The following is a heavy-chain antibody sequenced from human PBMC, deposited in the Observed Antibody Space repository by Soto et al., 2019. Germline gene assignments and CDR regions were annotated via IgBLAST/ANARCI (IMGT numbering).Heavy chain of an antibody. Sequence: ASVKVSCKTSGYTFINYDINWVRQAPGKGLEWMGLMNPKSGKTGYAQRFQGRVSMTRDTSTSTAYMELNSLRSEDTATYYCSRTPGDYWGQGTLVTVSS. CDR3: SRTPGDY. CDR1: GYTFINYD. CDR2: MNPKSGKT. V-gene: IGHV1-8*01. J-gene: IGHJ4*02. D-gene: IGHD2-15*01.